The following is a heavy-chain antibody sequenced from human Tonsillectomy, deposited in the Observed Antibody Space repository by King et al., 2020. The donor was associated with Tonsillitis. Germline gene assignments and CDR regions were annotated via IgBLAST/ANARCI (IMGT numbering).Heavy chain of an antibody. J-gene: IGHJ6*02. CDR2: ISAYNGNT. CDR3: AREGGIIAARHYYYYYGMDV. D-gene: IGHD6-6*01. CDR1: GYTFTSYG. Sequence: QLVQSGAEVKKPGASVKVSCKASGYTFTSYGISWVRQAPGQGLEWMGWISAYNGNTNYAQKLQGRVTMTTDTSTSTAYMELRSLRSDDTAVYYCAREGGIIAARHYYYYYGMDVWGQGTTVTVSS. V-gene: IGHV1-18*04.